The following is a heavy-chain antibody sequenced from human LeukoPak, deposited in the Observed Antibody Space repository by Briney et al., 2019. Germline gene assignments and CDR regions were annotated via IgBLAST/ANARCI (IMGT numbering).Heavy chain of an antibody. V-gene: IGHV4-39*07. CDR1: GGSISSSSCY. CDR2: IYYSGST. Sequence: SETLSLTCTVSGGSISSSSCYWGWIRQPPGKGLEWIGSIYYSGSTYYNPSLESRVTISVDTSKNQFSLKLSSVTAADTAVYHCARDQYVYNPDYYYYMDVWGKGTTVTISS. D-gene: IGHD5-24*01. CDR3: ARDQYVYNPDYYYYMDV. J-gene: IGHJ6*03.